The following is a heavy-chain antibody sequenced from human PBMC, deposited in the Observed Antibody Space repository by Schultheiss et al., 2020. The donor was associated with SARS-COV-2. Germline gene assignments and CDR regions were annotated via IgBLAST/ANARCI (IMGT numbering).Heavy chain of an antibody. D-gene: IGHD2-2*02. V-gene: IGHV3-30*04. Sequence: GGSLRLSCAASGFTFSSYAMHSVRQAPGKGLEWVAVISYDGSNKYYADSVKGRFTISRDNSKNTLYLQMNSLRAEDTAVYYCARLFVVPAAIGAIDYWGQGTLVTVSS. CDR3: ARLFVVPAAIGAIDY. CDR1: GFTFSSYA. J-gene: IGHJ4*02. CDR2: ISYDGSNK.